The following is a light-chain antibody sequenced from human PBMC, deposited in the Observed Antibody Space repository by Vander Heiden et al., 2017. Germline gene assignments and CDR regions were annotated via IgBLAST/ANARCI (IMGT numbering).Light chain of an antibody. CDR1: QSVSSSY. CDR3: QQYGSSAFT. V-gene: IGKV3-20*01. J-gene: IGKJ3*01. CDR2: GAS. Sequence: EIVLSLSPGTLSLSPGESATLSCRASQSVSSSYLAWYQQKPGQAPRLLNYGASSRATGIPDRCSGSGSGTDFTLTISRLEPEDFAVYYCQQYGSSAFTFGPGTKVDIK.